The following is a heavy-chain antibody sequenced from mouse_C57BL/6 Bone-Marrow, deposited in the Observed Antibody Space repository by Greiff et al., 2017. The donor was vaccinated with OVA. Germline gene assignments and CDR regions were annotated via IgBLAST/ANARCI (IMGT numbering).Heavy chain of an antibody. CDR2: IYPGSGNT. V-gene: IGHV1-76*01. J-gene: IGHJ1*03. D-gene: IGHD1-1*01. Sequence: QVQLKESGAELVRPGASVKLSCKASGYTFTDYYINWVKQRPGQGLEWIARIYPGSGNTYYNEKFKGKATLTAEKSSSAAYMQLSSLTSEDSAVYFCARGIYYYGSSYCWYFDVWGTGTTVTVSS. CDR3: ARGIYYYGSSYCWYFDV. CDR1: GYTFTDYY.